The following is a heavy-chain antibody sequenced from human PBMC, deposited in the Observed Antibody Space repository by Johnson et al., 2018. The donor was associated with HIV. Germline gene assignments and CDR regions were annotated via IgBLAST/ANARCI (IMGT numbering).Heavy chain of an antibody. D-gene: IGHD5-18*01. Sequence: VQLVESGGVVVQPGGSLRLSCAASGFTFDDYTMHWVRQAPGKGLEWVSLISWDGGSTYYADSVKGRLTISRDSSKNTLYFQMNRLRDEDTAEYYFARDFPLGYRWGNGFEIWGQGTMVTVSS. CDR3: ARDFPLGYRWGNGFEI. CDR1: GFTFDDYT. CDR2: ISWDGGST. J-gene: IGHJ3*02. V-gene: IGHV3-43*01.